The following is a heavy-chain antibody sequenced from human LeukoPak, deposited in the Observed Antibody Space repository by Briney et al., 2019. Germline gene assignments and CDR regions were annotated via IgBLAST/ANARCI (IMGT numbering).Heavy chain of an antibody. Sequence: GGSLRLSCAASGFTFSSYGMHWVRQAPGKGLEWVAFIRYDGSNKYYADSVKGRFTISRDNSKNTLYLQMNSLRAEDTAVYYCAEDDYYDSSGYYYSACDYWGQGTLVTVSS. V-gene: IGHV3-30*02. CDR2: IRYDGSNK. D-gene: IGHD3-22*01. J-gene: IGHJ4*02. CDR3: AEDDYYDSSGYYYSACDY. CDR1: GFTFSSYG.